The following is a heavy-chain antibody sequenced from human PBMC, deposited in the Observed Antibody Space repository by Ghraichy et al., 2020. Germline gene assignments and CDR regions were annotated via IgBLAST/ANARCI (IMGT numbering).Heavy chain of an antibody. CDR1: GLTFSSNW. D-gene: IGHD3-3*01. CDR3: ARVTYYDFWSGHYAGYQYGNDV. V-gene: IGHV3-7*04. J-gene: IGHJ6*02. Sequence: GGSLRLSCAASGLTFSSNWMSWVRQAPGKGLEWVANIKQDGSEKYYVDSVKGRFTISRDNAKNSLYLQMNSLRAEDTAVYYCARVTYYDFWSGHYAGYQYGNDVRGQGTTVTVSS. CDR2: IKQDGSEK.